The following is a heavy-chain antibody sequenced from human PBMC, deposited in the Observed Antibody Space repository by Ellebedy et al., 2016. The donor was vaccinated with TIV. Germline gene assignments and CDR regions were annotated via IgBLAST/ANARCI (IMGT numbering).Heavy chain of an antibody. CDR2: IGNKVNSHVT. Sequence: GESLKIYCAASGFPFRDHYMDWVRQAPGKGLEGGGRIGNKVNSHVTQYAASVRGRFTISRDESDNSVSLDINSLKSEDTAVYYCVRRHWSAFDLWGQGTMVAVSS. J-gene: IGHJ3*01. V-gene: IGHV3-72*01. D-gene: IGHD1-1*01. CDR1: GFPFRDHY. CDR3: VRRHWSAFDL.